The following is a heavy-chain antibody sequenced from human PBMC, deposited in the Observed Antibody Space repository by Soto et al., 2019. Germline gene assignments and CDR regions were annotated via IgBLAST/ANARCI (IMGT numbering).Heavy chain of an antibody. CDR3: ARGGVVAGDPNPQRYYYRVDV. V-gene: IGHV1-69*02. CDR1: GRTFSSYS. J-gene: IGHJ6*02. D-gene: IGHD6-19*01. Sequence: QVQLVQSGAEVKKPGSSVKVSCEASGRTFSSYSIIWVRQAPGQGLEWMGRITPGLGIANYAQKFQGSVTITADKAARTSYMDLRSLTLEDTAVYYCARGGVVAGDPNPQRYYYRVDVWGQGTTVTVSS. CDR2: ITPGLGIA.